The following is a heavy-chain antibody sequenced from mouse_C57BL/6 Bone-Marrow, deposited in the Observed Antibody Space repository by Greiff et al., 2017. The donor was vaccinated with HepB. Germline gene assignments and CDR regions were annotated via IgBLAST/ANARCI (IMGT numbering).Heavy chain of an antibody. J-gene: IGHJ1*03. D-gene: IGHD1-1*01. Sequence: EVMLVESGGGLVQPKGSLKLSCAASGFSFNTYAMNWVRQAPGKGLEWVARIRSKSNNYATYYADSVKDRFTISRDDSESMLYLQMNNLKTEDTAMYYCGRQGNYYGSRYFDVWGTGTTVTVSS. CDR3: GRQGNYYGSRYFDV. V-gene: IGHV10-1*01. CDR1: GFSFNTYA. CDR2: IRSKSNNYAT.